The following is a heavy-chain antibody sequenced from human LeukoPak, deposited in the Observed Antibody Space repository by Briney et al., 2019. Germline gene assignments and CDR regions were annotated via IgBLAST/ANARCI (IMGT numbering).Heavy chain of an antibody. V-gene: IGHV3-30*04. CDR2: ISYDGSNK. Sequence: GGSLRLSCAASGFTFSSYAMHWVRQAPGKGLEWVAVISYDGSNKYYADSVKGRFTISRDNSKNTLYLQMNSLRAEDTAVYYCARNNWNSPGGAFDIWGQGTMVTVSS. J-gene: IGHJ3*02. D-gene: IGHD1-7*01. CDR1: GFTFSSYA. CDR3: ARNNWNSPGGAFDI.